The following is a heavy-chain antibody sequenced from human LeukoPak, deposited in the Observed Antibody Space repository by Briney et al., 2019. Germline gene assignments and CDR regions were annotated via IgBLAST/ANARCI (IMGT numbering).Heavy chain of an antibody. CDR3: AGTAMVYNWFDP. J-gene: IGHJ5*02. CDR2: ISAYNGNT. Sequence: ASVKVSCKASGYTFTSYGISWVRQAPGQGLEWMGWISAYNGNTNYAQKLQGRVTMTTDTSTSTAYMELRSLRSDDTAVYYCAGTAMVYNWFDPWGQGTLVTVSS. D-gene: IGHD5-18*01. CDR1: GYTFTSYG. V-gene: IGHV1-18*01.